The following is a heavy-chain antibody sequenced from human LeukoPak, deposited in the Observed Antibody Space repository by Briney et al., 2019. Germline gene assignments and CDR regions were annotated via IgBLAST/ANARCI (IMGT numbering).Heavy chain of an antibody. CDR3: ATERQQYFDY. CDR1: GFTFNDYT. V-gene: IGHV3-43*01. Sequence: PGGSPRLSCAASGFTFNDYTMHWVRQLPGKGLEWVSLITRDGGSTFYADSVKGRFTISRDNNKNSLSLQMNSLRTEDTALYYCATERQQYFDYWGQGTLVTVSS. J-gene: IGHJ4*02. CDR2: ITRDGGST.